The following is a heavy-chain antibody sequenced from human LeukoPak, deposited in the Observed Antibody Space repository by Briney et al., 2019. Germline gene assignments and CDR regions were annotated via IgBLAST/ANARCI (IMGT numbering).Heavy chain of an antibody. Sequence: SVKVSCKASGGTFSSYAISWVRQAPGQGLEWMGGIIPIFGAANYAQKFQGRVTITTDESTSTAYMELSSLRSEDTAVYYCAREVSCGGDCSGGAFDAFDIWGQGTMVTVSS. CDR3: AREVSCGGDCSGGAFDAFDI. J-gene: IGHJ3*02. CDR2: IIPIFGAA. V-gene: IGHV1-69*05. D-gene: IGHD2-21*02. CDR1: GGTFSSYA.